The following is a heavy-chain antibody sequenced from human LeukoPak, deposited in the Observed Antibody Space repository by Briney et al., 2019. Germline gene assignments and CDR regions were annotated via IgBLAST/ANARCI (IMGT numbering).Heavy chain of an antibody. Sequence: SETLSLTCTVSGASISSRGYYWGWIRQPPGRGLEWIANIYSGGSTYQNPSLNSRVTISVDTSKTHFSLKLTSLTAADTAVYYCARQFYDSDGYYFQDWGQGTLVTVSS. J-gene: IGHJ1*01. V-gene: IGHV4-39*02. CDR1: GASISSRGYY. CDR3: ARQFYDSDGYYFQD. CDR2: IYSGGST. D-gene: IGHD3-22*01.